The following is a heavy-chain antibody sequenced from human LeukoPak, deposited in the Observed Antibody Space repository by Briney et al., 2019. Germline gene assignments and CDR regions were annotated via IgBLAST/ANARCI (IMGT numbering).Heavy chain of an antibody. CDR3: ARDYYGTPPLDY. D-gene: IGHD3-10*01. CDR1: GYTFTSYG. V-gene: IGHV1-18*01. Sequence: ASVKVSCKASGYTFTSYGISWVRQAPGQGLEWMGWINADNGDTNYAQKLQGRVTMTTDTSTSTAYMELRSLRSDDTAVYYCARDYYGTPPLDYWGQGTLVTVSS. J-gene: IGHJ4*02. CDR2: INADNGDT.